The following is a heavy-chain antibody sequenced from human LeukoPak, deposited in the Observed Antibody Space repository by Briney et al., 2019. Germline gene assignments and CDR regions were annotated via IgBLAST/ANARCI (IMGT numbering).Heavy chain of an antibody. V-gene: IGHV3-7*01. D-gene: IGHD6-19*01. CDR3: ARDKVAGSMAGSNFDY. J-gene: IGHJ4*02. CDR1: GYTFSDYY. CDR2: IKQDGSAK. Sequence: PGGSLRLSCAVSGYTFSDYYMSWIRQVPGKGLEWVANIKQDGSAKYYVDSVKGRFTISRDNAKNSLYLQMNSLRGEDTAVYYCARDKVAGSMAGSNFDYWGQGTLVTVSS.